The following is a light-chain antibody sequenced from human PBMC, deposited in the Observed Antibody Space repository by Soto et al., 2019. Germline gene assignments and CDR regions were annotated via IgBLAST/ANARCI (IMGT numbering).Light chain of an antibody. Sequence: QSVLTQPASVSGSPGQSIAISCTGTRSDVGAYNYVSWYQQHPGKAPKLMISEVTNRPSGVSDRFSGSKSGNTASLTISGLQAEDEADYYCSSFTSRFTFVFGTGTKLIVL. CDR2: EVT. CDR3: SSFTSRFTFV. CDR1: RSDVGAYNY. V-gene: IGLV2-14*01. J-gene: IGLJ1*01.